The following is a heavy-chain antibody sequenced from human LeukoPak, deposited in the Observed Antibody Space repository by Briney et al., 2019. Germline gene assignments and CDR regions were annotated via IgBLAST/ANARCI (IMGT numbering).Heavy chain of an antibody. CDR3: ARGIQRSYGSGGYSFHLDS. Sequence: SGTLSLTCTVSGASISSGNYYWSWVRQHPGKGLEWIGYIYHSGSTHYNPSLNSRGTISPDTSKNQFSLKLSSVTAADTATYYCARGIQRSYGSGGYSFHLDSWGRGTLVTVSP. CDR2: IYHSGST. V-gene: IGHV4-31*03. D-gene: IGHD3-10*01. J-gene: IGHJ4*02. CDR1: GASISSGNYY.